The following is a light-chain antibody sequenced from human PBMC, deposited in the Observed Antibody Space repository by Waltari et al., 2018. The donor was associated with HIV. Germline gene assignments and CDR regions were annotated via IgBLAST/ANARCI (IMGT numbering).Light chain of an antibody. Sequence: SSDLTQSPSLSVSPGQTANNTCPRDLLAKQLAFWYHRKPGQAPLLLVYKDHETPSKTPERFSASTSGTTVTLTISGVRAEDEAEYFCQSADTSGTSVLFGGGTTLTVL. J-gene: IGLJ2*01. CDR2: KDH. V-gene: IGLV3-25*03. CDR3: QSADTSGTSVL. CDR1: LLAKQL.